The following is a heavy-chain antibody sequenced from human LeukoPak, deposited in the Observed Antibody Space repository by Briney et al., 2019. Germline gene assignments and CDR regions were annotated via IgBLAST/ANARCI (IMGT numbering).Heavy chain of an antibody. J-gene: IGHJ6*04. CDR2: IATDGTI. D-gene: IGHD3-10*02. V-gene: IGHV3-48*03. CDR3: AELGITMIGGV. CDR1: GFIVSSVE. Sequence: PGGSLRLSCAASGFIVSSVEINWVREAPGKGLEWISFIATDGTINYADSVKGRFTLSRDSAQNSLYLHMTSLRAEDTAVYYCAELGITMIGGVWGKGTTVTISS.